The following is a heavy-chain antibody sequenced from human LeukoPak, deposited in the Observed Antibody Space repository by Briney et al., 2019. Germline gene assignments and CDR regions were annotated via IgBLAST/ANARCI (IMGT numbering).Heavy chain of an antibody. CDR3: ANPKPIVVVPAAAPYFDY. D-gene: IGHD2-2*01. Sequence: PGGSLRLSCAASGFTFSSYAMHWVRQAPCKGLEWVAVISYDGSNKYYADSVKGRFTISRDNSKNTLYLQMNSLRAEDTAVYYCANPKPIVVVPAAAPYFDYWGQGTLVTVSS. V-gene: IGHV3-30-3*01. CDR2: ISYDGSNK. CDR1: GFTFSSYA. J-gene: IGHJ4*02.